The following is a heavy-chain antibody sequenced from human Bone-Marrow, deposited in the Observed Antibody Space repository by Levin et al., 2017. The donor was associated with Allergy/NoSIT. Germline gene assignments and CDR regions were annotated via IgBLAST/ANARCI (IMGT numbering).Heavy chain of an antibody. J-gene: IGHJ4*02. CDR3: ARGPEV. V-gene: IGHV3-21*01. CDR2: ISTNSAYI. CDR1: GSTFNIYT. Sequence: GGSLRLSCSASGSTFNIYTMNWVRQAPGKGLEWISFISTNSAYIFYADSVRGRFTISRDNAKGSVSLQMNSLRADDTAIYYCARGPEVWGQGTPVTVSS.